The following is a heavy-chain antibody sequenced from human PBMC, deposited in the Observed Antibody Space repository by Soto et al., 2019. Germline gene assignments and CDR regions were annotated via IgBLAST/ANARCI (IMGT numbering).Heavy chain of an antibody. Sequence: GASVKVSCKASGYTFTSYDINWVRQATGQGLEWMGWMNPNSGNTGYAQKFQGRVTMTRNTSISTAYMELSSLRSEDTAVYYCARVRITMVRGVIRKSLYFDYWGQGTLVTVSS. CDR3: ARVRITMVRGVIRKSLYFDY. V-gene: IGHV1-8*01. J-gene: IGHJ4*02. D-gene: IGHD3-10*01. CDR2: MNPNSGNT. CDR1: GYTFTSYD.